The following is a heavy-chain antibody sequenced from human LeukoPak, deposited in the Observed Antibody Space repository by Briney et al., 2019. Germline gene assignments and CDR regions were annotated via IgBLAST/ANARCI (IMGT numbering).Heavy chain of an antibody. J-gene: IGHJ3*02. V-gene: IGHV3-13*01. D-gene: IGHD7-27*01. CDR2: IGTAFDT. CDR3: ARRNWGSGGGFDI. Sequence: GGSLRLSCAASGFTLSSYDMHWVRQATGKGLEWVSAIGTAFDTSYAGSVKGRFTISRENAKNSLYLQMNTLRAGDTAVYYCARRNWGSGGGFDIWGQGTTVTASS. CDR1: GFTLSSYD.